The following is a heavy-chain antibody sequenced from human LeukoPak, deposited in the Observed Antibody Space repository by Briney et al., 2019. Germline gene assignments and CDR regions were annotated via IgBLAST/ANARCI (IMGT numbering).Heavy chain of an antibody. CDR3: ATLGYCTNGVCYDDY. V-gene: IGHV1-24*01. J-gene: IGHJ4*02. CDR2: FDPEDGET. Sequence: ASVKVSCKVSGYTLTELSMHWVRQAPRKGLEWMGGFDPEDGETIYAQKFQGRVTMTEDTSTDTAYMELSSLRSEDTAVYYCATLGYCTNGVCYDDYWGQGTLVTVSS. CDR1: GYTLTELS. D-gene: IGHD2-8*01.